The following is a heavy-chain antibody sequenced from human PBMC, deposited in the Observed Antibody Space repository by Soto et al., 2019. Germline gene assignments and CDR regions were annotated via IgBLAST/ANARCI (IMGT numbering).Heavy chain of an antibody. D-gene: IGHD2-15*01. CDR1: GDSISTVDYF. Sequence: SETLSVTWSVSGDSISTVDYFWAWIRQPPGQALEYIGYIYKSATTYYNPSFESRVAISLDTSKSQFSLNVTSVTAADTAVYFCARGRYCLTGRCFPNWFDSWGQGTLVTVSS. V-gene: IGHV4-30-4*01. CDR2: IYKSATT. CDR3: ARGRYCLTGRCFPNWFDS. J-gene: IGHJ5*01.